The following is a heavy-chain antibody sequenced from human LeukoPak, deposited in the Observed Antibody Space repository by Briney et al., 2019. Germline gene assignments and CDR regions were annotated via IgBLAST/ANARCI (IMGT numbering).Heavy chain of an antibody. Sequence: PGGSLRLSCAASGFTFTSYAMSWVRQAPGKGLEWVSAISGSGGSTCYADSVKGRFTIARDNSKTTLYLQMNSLRGEDTAVYYCAKERASSSWKGMDVWGQGTTVTVSS. CDR1: GFTFTSYA. J-gene: IGHJ6*02. D-gene: IGHD6-13*01. CDR3: AKERASSSWKGMDV. V-gene: IGHV3-23*01. CDR2: ISGSGGST.